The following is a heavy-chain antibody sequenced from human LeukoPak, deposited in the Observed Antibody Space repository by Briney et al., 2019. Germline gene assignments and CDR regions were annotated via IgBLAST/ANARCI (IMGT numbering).Heavy chain of an antibody. J-gene: IGHJ4*02. CDR1: GFPFGGYV. D-gene: IGHD3-9*01. CDR3: ARDHDWAFDL. V-gene: IGHV3-48*02. CDR2: INHNAEMI. Sequence: GGSLRLSCEASGFPFGGYVMSWVRQAPGKGLEWIAYINHNAEMIFYPDFVKGRFTISRDNAKNSLYLQMNALRYGDTAMYYCARDHDWAFDLWGEGTLVTVSS.